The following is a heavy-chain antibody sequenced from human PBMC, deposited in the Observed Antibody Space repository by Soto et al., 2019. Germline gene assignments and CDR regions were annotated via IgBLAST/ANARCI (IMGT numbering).Heavy chain of an antibody. CDR3: ARDHRRGQWLFYFDY. CDR2: ISYDGSNK. CDR1: GFTFSSYA. Sequence: TGGSLRLSCAASGFTFSSYAMHWVRQAPGKGLEWVAVISYDGSNKYYADSVKGRFTISRDNSKNTLYLQMNSLRAEDTAVYYCARDHRRGQWLFYFDYWGQGTLVTVSS. J-gene: IGHJ4*02. D-gene: IGHD6-19*01. V-gene: IGHV3-30-3*01.